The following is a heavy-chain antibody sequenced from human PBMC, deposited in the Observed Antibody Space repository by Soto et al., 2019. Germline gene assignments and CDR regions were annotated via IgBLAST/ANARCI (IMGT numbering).Heavy chain of an antibody. CDR3: LKIITIIVVVMDLDFQH. CDR2: ISGSGGST. D-gene: IGHD3-22*01. Sequence: GWSLRLSCAASGFTFSSYAMSWVRQAPGKGLEWVSAISGSGGSTYYADSVKGRFTISRDNSKNTLYLQMNSLRAEDTAVYDWLKIITIIVVVMDLDFQHGGQGTLVT. CDR1: GFTFSSYA. J-gene: IGHJ1*01. V-gene: IGHV3-23*01.